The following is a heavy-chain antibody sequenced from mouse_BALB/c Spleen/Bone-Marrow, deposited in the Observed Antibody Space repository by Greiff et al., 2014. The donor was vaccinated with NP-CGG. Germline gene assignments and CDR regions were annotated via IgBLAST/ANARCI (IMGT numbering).Heavy chain of an antibody. J-gene: IGHJ2*01. CDR2: INPGSGGA. Sequence: QVQLQQSGAELVRPGPAVNGSCKASGYAFTNYLLEGVKQRPGRGLEWIGVINPGSGGANYNEKFKGKATLTADKSSSTAYMQLSSLTSDDSAVYFCARFGRYYFDYWGQGTTLTVSS. CDR1: GYAFTNYL. V-gene: IGHV1-54*01. CDR3: ARFGRYYFDY.